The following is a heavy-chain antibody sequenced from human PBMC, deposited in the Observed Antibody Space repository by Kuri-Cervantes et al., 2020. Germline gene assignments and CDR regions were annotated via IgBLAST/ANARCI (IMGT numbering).Heavy chain of an antibody. CDR2: ISSSGSTI. CDR3: ARRTATWEDFDY. V-gene: IGHV3-11*04. J-gene: IGHJ4*02. Sequence: GGSLRLSCAASGFTFSDYYMSWIRQAPGKGLEWVSYISSSGSTIYYADSVKGRFTISRDNAKNSLYLQTNSLRAEDTAVYYCARRTATWEDFDYWGQGTLVTVSS. D-gene: IGHD1-7*01. CDR1: GFTFSDYY.